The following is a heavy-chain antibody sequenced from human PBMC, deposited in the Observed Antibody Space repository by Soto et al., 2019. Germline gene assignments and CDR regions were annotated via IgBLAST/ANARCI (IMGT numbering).Heavy chain of an antibody. CDR3: ARRRAGSGYSFDH. V-gene: IGHV3-30-3*01. CDR2: VSVDGSLD. J-gene: IGHJ4*02. Sequence: QVQLVESGGGVVQPGGSLRLSCVASGFTFSTYAIHWVRQAPGKGLEWVALVSVDGSLDYYADSVKGRSTVSRDNPTRTLYFQMNSLRPEDTVFYCCARRRAGSGYSFDHWDQGALVTVSS. CDR1: GFTFSTYA. D-gene: IGHD3-22*01.